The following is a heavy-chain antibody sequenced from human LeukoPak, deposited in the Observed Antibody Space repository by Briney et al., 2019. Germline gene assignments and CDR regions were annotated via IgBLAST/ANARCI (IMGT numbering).Heavy chain of an antibody. Sequence: PGGSLRLSCAVSGFTFSTYWMSWVHQAPGKGLEWVGRSRDKGNSYTTAYAASVRGRFTISRDDSKNTLYLQMNSLRAEDTAVYYCATNYDILTGYHDYWGQGTLVTVSS. J-gene: IGHJ4*02. D-gene: IGHD3-9*01. CDR2: SRDKGNSYTT. CDR1: GFTFSTYW. CDR3: ATNYDILTGYHDY. V-gene: IGHV3-72*01.